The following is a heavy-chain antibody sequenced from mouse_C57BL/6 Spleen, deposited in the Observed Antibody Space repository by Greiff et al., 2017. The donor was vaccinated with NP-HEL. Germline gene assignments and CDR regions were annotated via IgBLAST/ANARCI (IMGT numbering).Heavy chain of an antibody. CDR1: GYSITSGYY. J-gene: IGHJ2*01. CDR2: ISYDGSN. D-gene: IGHD1-1*01. V-gene: IGHV3-6*01. Sequence: EVKLVESGPGLVKPSQSLSLTCSVTGYSITSGYYWNWIRQFPGNKLEWMGYISYDGSNNYNPSLKNRISITRDTSKNQFFLKLNSVTTEDTATYYCARGDYYGRDYFDYWGQGTTLTVSS. CDR3: ARGDYYGRDYFDY.